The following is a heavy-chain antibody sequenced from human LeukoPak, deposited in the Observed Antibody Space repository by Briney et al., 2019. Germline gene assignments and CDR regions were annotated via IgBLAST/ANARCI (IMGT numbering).Heavy chain of an antibody. J-gene: IGHJ4*02. V-gene: IGHV3-21*01. D-gene: IGHD3-10*01. CDR2: ITTRSDYT. CDR3: AKERWFGELLSLDY. Sequence: GGSLRLSCAASGFTFDSYSMTWVRQAPGKGLEWISSITTRSDYTYYTDSVEGRFTISRDDAKNSLYLQMSSLRVEDTAVYYCAKERWFGELLSLDYWGQGTLVTVSS. CDR1: GFTFDSYS.